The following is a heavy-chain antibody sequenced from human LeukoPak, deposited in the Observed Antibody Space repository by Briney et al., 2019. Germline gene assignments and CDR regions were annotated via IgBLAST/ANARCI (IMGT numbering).Heavy chain of an antibody. J-gene: IGHJ4*02. D-gene: IGHD6-13*01. CDR1: GFTFSSYG. CDR2: ISYDGSNK. Sequence: GRSLRLSCAASGFTFSSYGMHWVGQAPGKGLEWVAVISYDGSNKYYADSVKGRFTISRDNSKNTLYLQMNSLRAEDTAVYYSAKDRDSSSWYLDYWGQGTLVTVSS. CDR3: AKDRDSSSWYLDY. V-gene: IGHV3-30*18.